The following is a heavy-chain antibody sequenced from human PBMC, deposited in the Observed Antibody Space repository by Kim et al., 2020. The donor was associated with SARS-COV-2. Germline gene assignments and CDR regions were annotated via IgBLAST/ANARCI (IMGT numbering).Heavy chain of an antibody. Sequence: NRDGSGQNYVGYLRGRFTISRDNTRNSLYLQMESLRAEDTAVYYCTTKNYWGQGTLVTVSS. V-gene: IGHV3-7*01. J-gene: IGHJ4*02. CDR3: TTKNY. CDR2: NRDGSGQ.